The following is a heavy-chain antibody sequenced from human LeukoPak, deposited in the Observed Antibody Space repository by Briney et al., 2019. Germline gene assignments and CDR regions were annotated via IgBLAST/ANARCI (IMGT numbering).Heavy chain of an antibody. CDR1: GYIFSAYY. J-gene: IGHJ3*02. Sequence: GASVKVSCKASGYIFSAYYMYWVRQAPGRGLEWMGWTNPISGGTNYAQKFQGRVTMTRDTSISTAYMELSRLRSDDTAVYYCARGGKLMITSIRGALASKNAFDIWGQGTMVTVSS. D-gene: IGHD3-10*01. V-gene: IGHV1-2*02. CDR3: ARGGKLMITSIRGALASKNAFDI. CDR2: TNPISGGT.